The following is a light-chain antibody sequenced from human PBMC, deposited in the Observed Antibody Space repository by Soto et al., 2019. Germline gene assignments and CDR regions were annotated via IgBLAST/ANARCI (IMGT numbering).Light chain of an antibody. V-gene: IGKV1-39*01. CDR3: KQTYSV. Sequence: DIQMTQSPSSLSASVGDRVTITCRASQSITVFLNCYQQAPGKAPKLLIFPESKLQSGVPSRFSGSGSGTDFTLTISSLQPEDFATYYCKQTYSVFGQGTKVEI. CDR2: PES. J-gene: IGKJ1*01. CDR1: QSITVF.